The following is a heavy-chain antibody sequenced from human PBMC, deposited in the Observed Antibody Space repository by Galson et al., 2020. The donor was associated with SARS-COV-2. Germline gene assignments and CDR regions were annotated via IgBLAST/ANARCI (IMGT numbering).Heavy chain of an antibody. V-gene: IGHV3-73*01. D-gene: IGHD1-1*01. J-gene: IGHJ4*02. CDR2: IRSKANNYAK. Sequence: GGSQRLSCAASGFVFSGSALHWVRQASGRGLEWVGRIRSKANNYAKAYGASVKDRFTIFRDDSKNTAYVEMHNLKTEDTAVYYCTRFVEGANYFDYWGQGALVAVSS. CDR3: TRFVEGANYFDY. CDR1: GFVFSGSA.